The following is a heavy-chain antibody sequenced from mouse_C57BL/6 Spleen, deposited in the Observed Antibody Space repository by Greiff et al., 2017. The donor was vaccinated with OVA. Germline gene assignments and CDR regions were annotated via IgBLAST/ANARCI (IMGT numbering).Heavy chain of an antibody. V-gene: IGHV1-76*01. CDR3: AREGLRRYYFDY. Sequence: VQLQQSGAELVRPGASVKLSCKASGYTFTDYYINWVKQRPGQGLEWIARIYPGSGNTYYNEKFKGKATLTAEKSSSTAYMQLSSLTSEDSAVYFCAREGLRRYYFDYWGQGTTLTVSS. D-gene: IGHD2-2*01. J-gene: IGHJ2*01. CDR2: IYPGSGNT. CDR1: GYTFTDYY.